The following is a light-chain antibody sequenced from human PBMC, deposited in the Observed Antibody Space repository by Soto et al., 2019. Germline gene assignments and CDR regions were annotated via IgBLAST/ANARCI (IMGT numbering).Light chain of an antibody. CDR2: GAS. V-gene: IGKV3-15*01. CDR3: QQYNNWRT. J-gene: IGKJ1*01. Sequence: IVLTQYPGILSLSPGERATLSCRASQSVSSNLAWYQQKPGQAPRLLIYGASTRATGIPARFSGSGSGTELTLTISRLKSEDFAVYYCQQYNNWRTFGQGTKV. CDR1: QSVSSN.